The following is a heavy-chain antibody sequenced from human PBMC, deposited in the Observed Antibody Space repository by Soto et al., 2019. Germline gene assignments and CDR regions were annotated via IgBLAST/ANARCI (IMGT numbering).Heavy chain of an antibody. CDR1: RLTFNIYD. D-gene: IGHD1-26*01. CDR2: ISYDGSNK. CDR3: AIVHSGSYGFDV. V-gene: IGHV3-30*03. Sequence: GSLRLSCAASRLTFNIYDIYWVRQTPGKGLEWLALISYDGSNKYYADSVKGRFTISRDNSKDTLYLQMGRLRPDDTAVYHCAIVHSGSYGFDVWGQGTVVTV. J-gene: IGHJ3*01.